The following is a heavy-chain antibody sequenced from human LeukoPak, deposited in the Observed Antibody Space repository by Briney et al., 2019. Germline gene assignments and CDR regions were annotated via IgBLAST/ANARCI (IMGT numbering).Heavy chain of an antibody. D-gene: IGHD7-27*01. Sequence: GGSLRLSCAASGFTFSDAWMSWVRQAPGKGLEWVGRIKSKTDGGTTDHAAPVKGRFSISRDDSRNTLYLQMNSLKTEDTAVYYCTTEYWGSFNYWGQGTLVTVSS. V-gene: IGHV3-15*01. J-gene: IGHJ4*02. CDR3: TTEYWGSFNY. CDR2: IKSKTDGGTT. CDR1: GFTFSDAW.